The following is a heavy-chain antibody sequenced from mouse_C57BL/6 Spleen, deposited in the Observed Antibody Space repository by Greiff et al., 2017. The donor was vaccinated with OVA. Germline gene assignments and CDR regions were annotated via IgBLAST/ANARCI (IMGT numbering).Heavy chain of an antibody. D-gene: IGHD3-2*02. Sequence: QVQLQQSGPELVKPGASVKISCKASGYAFSSSWMNWVKQRPGKGLEWIGRIYPGDGDTNYNGKFKGKGTLTAYKSSSTAYMQLSSLTAEDSAVYFCARGCSGYGYWGQGTSVTVSS. V-gene: IGHV1-82*01. J-gene: IGHJ4*01. CDR3: ARGCSGYGY. CDR2: IYPGDGDT. CDR1: GYAFSSSW.